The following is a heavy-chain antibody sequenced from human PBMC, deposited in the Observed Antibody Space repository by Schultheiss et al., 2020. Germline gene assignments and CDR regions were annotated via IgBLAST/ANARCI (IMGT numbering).Heavy chain of an antibody. D-gene: IGHD4-17*01. Sequence: SETLSLTCAVSGGSISSGGYSWSWIRQPPGKGLEWIGEINHSGSTNYNPSLKSRVTISVDTSKNQFSLKLSSVTAADTAVYYCARGAGYGDYGTFDYWGQGTLVTVSS. CDR3: ARGAGYGDYGTFDY. CDR2: INHSGST. CDR1: GGSISSGGYS. J-gene: IGHJ4*02. V-gene: IGHV4-30-2*05.